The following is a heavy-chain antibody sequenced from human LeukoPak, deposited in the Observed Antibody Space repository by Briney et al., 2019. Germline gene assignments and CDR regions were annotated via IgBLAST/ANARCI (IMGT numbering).Heavy chain of an antibody. CDR2: INPNSGGT. CDR3: ARGSGRINWFDP. V-gene: IGHV1-2*02. D-gene: IGHD2/OR15-2a*01. J-gene: IGHJ5*02. CDR1: GYTFTSYY. Sequence: ASVKVSCKASGYTFTSYYMHWVRQAPGQGLEWMGWINPNSGGTNYAQKFQGRVTMTRDTSISTAYMELSRLRSDDTAVYYCARGSGRINWFDPWGQGTLVTVSS.